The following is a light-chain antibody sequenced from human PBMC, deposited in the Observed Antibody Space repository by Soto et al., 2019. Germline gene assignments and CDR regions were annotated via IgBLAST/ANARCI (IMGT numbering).Light chain of an antibody. CDR2: DAS. Sequence: IVLTQSLSTLSLPPGERATLSCRASQSVDSYLAWYQQKVGQAPRLLIYDASNRATGIPARFSGSGSGTDFTLTISRLEPEDFAVYYCQQYGNLPITFGQGTLLEIK. V-gene: IGKV3-11*01. J-gene: IGKJ5*01. CDR3: QQYGNLPIT. CDR1: QSVDSY.